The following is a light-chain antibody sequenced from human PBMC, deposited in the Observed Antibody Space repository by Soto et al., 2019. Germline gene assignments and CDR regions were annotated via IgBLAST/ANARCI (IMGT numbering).Light chain of an antibody. CDR3: QEYGSSYT. CDR1: QSIPDSF. Sequence: EIVLAQSPGTLYSSAGERATLSCRASQSIPDSFAAWYQQKPSQPHRLLFYVASNRVPGNASRFSGSGSGTYNPRNITLLAPEDVPVYYYQEYGSSYTFGQGTKLQIK. CDR2: VAS. V-gene: IGKV3-20*01. J-gene: IGKJ2*01.